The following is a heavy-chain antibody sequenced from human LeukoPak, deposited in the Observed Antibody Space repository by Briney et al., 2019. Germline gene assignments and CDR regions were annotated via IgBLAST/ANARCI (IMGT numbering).Heavy chain of an antibody. CDR2: ISSSSSTI. J-gene: IGHJ4*02. V-gene: IGHV3-48*04. CDR1: GFTFSSYS. Sequence: GGSLRLSCAASGFTFSSYSMNWVRQAPGKGLEWVSYISSSSSTIYYADSVKGRFNISRDNAKNSLYLQMNSLRAEDTAVYYCARDRITIFGVVIIGPDGPFDYWGQGTLVTVSS. D-gene: IGHD3-3*01. CDR3: ARDRITIFGVVIIGPDGPFDY.